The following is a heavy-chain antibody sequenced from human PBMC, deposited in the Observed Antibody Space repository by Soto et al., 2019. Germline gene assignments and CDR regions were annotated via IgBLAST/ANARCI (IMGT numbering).Heavy chain of an antibody. D-gene: IGHD6-13*01. CDR2: ISVSGVST. V-gene: IGHV3-23*01. J-gene: IGHJ4*02. Sequence: GFIILSCAASGFTWRSYDISWVRQAPGKWLEWVSAISVSGVSTYYADSVKGRFTISRDNYKNTLYLQMNSLRAEDTAVYYCAKDGERYSSSWYGLRYYFDYWGQGTLVTVTS. CDR1: GFTWRSYD. CDR3: AKDGERYSSSWYGLRYYFDY.